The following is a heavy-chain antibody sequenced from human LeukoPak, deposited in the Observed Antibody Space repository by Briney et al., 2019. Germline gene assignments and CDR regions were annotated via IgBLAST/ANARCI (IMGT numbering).Heavy chain of an antibody. CDR1: GFNIGPYA. V-gene: IGHV3-43*02. CDR2: IKADGSGT. D-gene: IGHD2/OR15-2a*01. Sequence: GGSLRLSCAASGFNIGPYAMYWIRQGPGRGLEWVSVIKADGSGTFYSDSVRGRFTTSRDNSKNSLHLQMSNLTSDDTALYYCATWAFYHNLDVWGQGTTVAVSS. CDR3: ATWAFYHNLDV. J-gene: IGHJ6*02.